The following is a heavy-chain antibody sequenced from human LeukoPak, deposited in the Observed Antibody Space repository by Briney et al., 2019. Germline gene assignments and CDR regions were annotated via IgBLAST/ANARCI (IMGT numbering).Heavy chain of an antibody. V-gene: IGHV3-74*01. CDR1: GFTFNTHW. CDR3: ARVFHLIDH. J-gene: IGHJ4*02. CDR2: INNDGSDM. Sequence: PGGSLRLSCAASGFTFNTHWMHWVRQAPGKGLVWVSRINNDGSDMSYADSVKGRFTISRDNAKNTLYLQMNSLRVEDTAVYYCARVFHLIDHWGQGTLVTVSS.